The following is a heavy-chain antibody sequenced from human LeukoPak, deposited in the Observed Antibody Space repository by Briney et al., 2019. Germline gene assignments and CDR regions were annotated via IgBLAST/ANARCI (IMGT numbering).Heavy chain of an antibody. CDR3: ARERGRGRDSPWFDY. D-gene: IGHD1-26*01. CDR1: GYTFASYA. J-gene: IGHJ4*02. Sequence: ASVKVSCKASGYTFASYAMHWVRQAPGQRLEWMGWINAGNGNTKYSQKFQGRVTITRDTSASTAYMELSSLRSEDTAVYYCARERGRGRDSPWFDYWGQGALVTVSS. CDR2: INAGNGNT. V-gene: IGHV1-3*01.